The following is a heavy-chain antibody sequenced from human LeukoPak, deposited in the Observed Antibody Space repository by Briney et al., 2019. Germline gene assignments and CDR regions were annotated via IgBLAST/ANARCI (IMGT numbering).Heavy chain of an antibody. CDR3: ARLRYRQQPDYFDY. J-gene: IGHJ4*02. Sequence: PGGSLSSPVQPLDSPSVNYCMQWICRAPGRGLEWVGFTKNKTNRGTTEYAASVKGRSTISRDDSKSIAYLQMNSLKTEDTAVYCYARLRYRQQPDYFDYWGQGTLVTVSS. D-gene: IGHD6-13*01. CDR2: TKNKTNRGTT. V-gene: IGHV3-22*01. CDR1: DSPSVNYC.